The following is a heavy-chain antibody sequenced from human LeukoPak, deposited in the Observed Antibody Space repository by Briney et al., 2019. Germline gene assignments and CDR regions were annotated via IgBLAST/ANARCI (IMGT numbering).Heavy chain of an antibody. CDR2: INPSGGNT. V-gene: IGHV1-46*01. CDR3: ARIRDGYNDAYDI. CDR1: GYTFTNYY. Sequence: GASVKVSCKASGYTFTNYYIHWVRQAPGQGLEWMGLINPSGGNTNYAQNFQGRVTMTRDTSASTVYMELSSLRSEDTAIYHCARIRDGYNDAYDIWGQGTVVTVPS. D-gene: IGHD5-24*01. J-gene: IGHJ3*02.